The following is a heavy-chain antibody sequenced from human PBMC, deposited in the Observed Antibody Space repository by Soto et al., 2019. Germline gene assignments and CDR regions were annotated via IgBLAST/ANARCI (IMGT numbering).Heavy chain of an antibody. CDR1: GYTFTSYG. CDR3: ATSSRITMIVVVRFDAFDI. D-gene: IGHD3-22*01. V-gene: IGHV1-18*01. Sequence: GASVKVSCKASGYTFTSYGIGWVRQAPGQGLEWMGWIGAYNGNTIYAQKLQGRVTMTEDTSTDTAYMELSSLRSEDTAVYYCATSSRITMIVVVRFDAFDIWGQGTMVTVSS. J-gene: IGHJ3*02. CDR2: IGAYNGNT.